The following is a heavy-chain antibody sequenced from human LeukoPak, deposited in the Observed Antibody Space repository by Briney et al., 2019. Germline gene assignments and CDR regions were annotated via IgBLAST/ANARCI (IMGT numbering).Heavy chain of an antibody. Sequence: YWSWIRQHPGKGLEWMGIIYPGDSDTRYSPSFQGQVTISADKSISTAYLQWSSLKASDTAMYYCARGKGMATAWGQGTLVTVSS. J-gene: IGHJ5*02. CDR2: IYPGDSDT. V-gene: IGHV5-51*01. CDR1: YW. D-gene: IGHD5-24*01. CDR3: ARGKGMATA.